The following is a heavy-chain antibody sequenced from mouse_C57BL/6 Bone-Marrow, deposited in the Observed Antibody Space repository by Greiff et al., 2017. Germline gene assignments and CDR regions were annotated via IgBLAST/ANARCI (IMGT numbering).Heavy chain of an antibody. Sequence: EVQGVESGGGLVKPGGSLKLSCSASGFTFSSYAMSWVRQTPEKRLEWVATISDGGSYTYYPDNVKGRFTISRDNAKNNLYLQMSHLKSEDTAMYYCAREAYYSNYVPYWGQGTLVTVSA. D-gene: IGHD2-5*01. J-gene: IGHJ3*01. V-gene: IGHV5-4*01. CDR1: GFTFSSYA. CDR3: AREAYYSNYVPY. CDR2: ISDGGSYT.